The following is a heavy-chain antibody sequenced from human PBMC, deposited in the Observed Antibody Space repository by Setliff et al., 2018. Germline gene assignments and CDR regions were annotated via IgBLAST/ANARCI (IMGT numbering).Heavy chain of an antibody. CDR1: GYNFITFG. CDR2: ISPYNGDA. J-gene: IGHJ4*02. D-gene: IGHD6-19*01. Sequence: ASVKVSCKTSGYNFITFGVNWVRQVPGQGFEWMGWISPYNGDADYAQKFQGRVTLTTDTSTGTAYMELRALSSDDTAMYYCARSPPNRGFGSGWYGDFWGQGTLVTVSS. CDR3: ARSPPNRGFGSGWYGDF. V-gene: IGHV1-18*01.